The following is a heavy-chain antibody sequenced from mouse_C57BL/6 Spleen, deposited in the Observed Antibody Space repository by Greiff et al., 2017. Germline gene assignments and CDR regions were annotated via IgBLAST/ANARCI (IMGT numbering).Heavy chain of an antibody. CDR2: INPGSGGT. CDR1: GYAFTNYL. J-gene: IGHJ4*01. CDR3: ARSGGTGDYAMDY. V-gene: IGHV1-54*01. D-gene: IGHD3-1*01. Sequence: LEESGAELVRPGTSVKVSCKASGYAFTNYLIEWVKQRPGQGLEWIGVINPGSGGTNYNEKFKGKATLTADKSSSTAYMQLSSLTSEDSAVYFCARSGGTGDYAMDYWGQGTSVTVSS.